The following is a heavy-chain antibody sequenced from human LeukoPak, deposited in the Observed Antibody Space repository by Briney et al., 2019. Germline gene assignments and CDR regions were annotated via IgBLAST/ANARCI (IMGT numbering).Heavy chain of an antibody. CDR3: ATALGVAGIDY. D-gene: IGHD6-19*01. CDR1: GYTFTSYY. Sequence: ASVTVSCKASGYTFTSYYMHWVRQAPGQGLEWMGIINPSGGSTSYAQKFQGRVTMTRDTSTSTVYMELSSLGSEDTAVYYCATALGVAGIDYWGQGTLVTVSS. CDR2: INPSGGST. J-gene: IGHJ4*02. V-gene: IGHV1-46*01.